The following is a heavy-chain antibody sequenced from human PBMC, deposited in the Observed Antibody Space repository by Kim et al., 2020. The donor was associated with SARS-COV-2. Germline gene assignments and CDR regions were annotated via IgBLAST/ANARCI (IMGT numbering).Heavy chain of an antibody. Sequence: SETLSLTCTVSGGSISSYSWSWIRQPPGKGLEWIGYIYYSGSTNYNPSLKSRVTISVDTSKNQFSLKLSSVTAADTAVYYCATRNCSSTSCSPHYFDYWGQGTLVTVSS. CDR2: IYYSGST. J-gene: IGHJ4*02. V-gene: IGHV4-59*12. D-gene: IGHD2-2*01. CDR1: GGSISSYS. CDR3: ATRNCSSTSCSPHYFDY.